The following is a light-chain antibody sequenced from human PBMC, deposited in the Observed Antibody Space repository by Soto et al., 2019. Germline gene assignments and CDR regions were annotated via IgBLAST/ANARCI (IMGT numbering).Light chain of an antibody. Sequence: AIQMTQSPSSMSASVGDRVTITCRASQGIRNDLGWYQQKPGKATKLLIYAASSLQSGVPSRFSGSGSGTDFNLNISSMQHEEFATYYCLQDYKYPTTFGPGTKVDIK. CDR2: AAS. V-gene: IGKV1-6*01. CDR3: LQDYKYPTT. J-gene: IGKJ3*01. CDR1: QGIRND.